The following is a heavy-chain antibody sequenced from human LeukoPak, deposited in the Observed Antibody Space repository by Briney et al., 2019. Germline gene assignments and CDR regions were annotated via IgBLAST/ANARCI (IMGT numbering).Heavy chain of an antibody. D-gene: IGHD2-15*01. J-gene: IGHJ6*03. Sequence: ASVKVSCKVSGYTLTELSMHWVRQAPGKGLEWMGGFDPEVGKTIYAQKFQGRVTMTEDTSTDTAYMELSSLRSEDTAVHYCATRYCSGGSCPNYYYYYITVWGKGTTVTISS. V-gene: IGHV1-24*01. CDR3: ATRYCSGGSCPNYYYYYITV. CDR2: FDPEVGKT. CDR1: GYTLTELS.